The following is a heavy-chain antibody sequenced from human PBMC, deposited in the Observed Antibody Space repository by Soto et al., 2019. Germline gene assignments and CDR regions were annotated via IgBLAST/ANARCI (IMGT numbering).Heavy chain of an antibody. J-gene: IGHJ5*02. CDR2: IYYSGST. D-gene: IGHD3-10*01. Sequence: QVQLQESGPGLVKPSQTLSLTCTVSGGSISSGDYYWSWIRQPPGKGLEWIGYIYYSGSTYYNPSLKSRVTISVDTSKNQFSLKLSSVTAADTAVYYCARGDYYYGSGSYYWFDPWGQGTLVTVSS. CDR3: ARGDYYYGSGSYYWFDP. V-gene: IGHV4-30-4*01. CDR1: GGSISSGDYY.